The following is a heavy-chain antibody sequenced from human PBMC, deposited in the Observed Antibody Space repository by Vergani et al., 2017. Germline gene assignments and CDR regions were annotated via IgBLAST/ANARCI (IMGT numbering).Heavy chain of an antibody. J-gene: IGHJ6*02. CDR2: FDPEDGET. CDR3: ATGTTRGIAVAGTNYYYYYGMDV. D-gene: IGHD6-19*01. V-gene: IGHV1-24*01. CDR1: GYTLTELS. Sequence: QVQLVQSGAEVKKPGASVKVSCKVSGYTLTELSMHWVRQAPGKGLEWMGGFDPEDGETIYAQKFQGRVTMTEDTSTDTAYMELSSLRSEDTAVYYCATGTTRGIAVAGTNYYYYYGMDVWGQGTTVTVSS.